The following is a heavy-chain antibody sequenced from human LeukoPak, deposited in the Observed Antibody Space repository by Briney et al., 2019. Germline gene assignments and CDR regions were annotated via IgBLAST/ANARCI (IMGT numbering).Heavy chain of an antibody. CDR1: GLTFSDYY. Sequence: GGSLRLSCAASGLTFSDYYMSWIRQAPGKGLEWVSYISSSSSYTNYADSVKGRFTISRDNAKNSLYLQMNSLRAEDTAVYYCARAPFGESIDYWGQGTLVTVSS. CDR2: ISSSSSYT. D-gene: IGHD3-10*01. J-gene: IGHJ4*02. V-gene: IGHV3-11*06. CDR3: ARAPFGESIDY.